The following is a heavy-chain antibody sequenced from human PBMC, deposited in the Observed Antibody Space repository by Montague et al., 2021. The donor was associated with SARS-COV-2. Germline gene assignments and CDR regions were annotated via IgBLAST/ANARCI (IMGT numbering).Heavy chain of an antibody. D-gene: IGHD3-16*02. Sequence: SLRLSCAASGFTLSNYDMNWVRQAPGKGPEWTSYISTSAYTTSYAGSVEGRFTISRDNGKNSLYLQMNSLRVEDTAVYYCTRDYRSIVGDGLDIWGQGTKVTVSS. J-gene: IGHJ3*02. CDR1: GFTLSNYD. CDR2: ISTSAYTT. V-gene: IGHV3-48*03. CDR3: TRDYRSIVGDGLDI.